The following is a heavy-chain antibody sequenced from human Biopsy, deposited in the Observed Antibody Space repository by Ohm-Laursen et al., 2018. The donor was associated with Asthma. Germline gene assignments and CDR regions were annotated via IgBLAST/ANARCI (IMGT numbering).Heavy chain of an antibody. CDR2: HDHEEGGT. CDR1: GYSLTDLS. Sequence: ATVKISCKVSGYSLTDLSMHWVRQAPGQGLEWMGGHDHEEGGTVNARRFQGRVTMTEDTSTDTAYMELSSLSSDDTAVYYCASDFPKDYVRYNFQFWGQGTLVTVSS. J-gene: IGHJ4*02. D-gene: IGHD4-17*01. CDR3: ASDFPKDYVRYNFQF. V-gene: IGHV1-24*01.